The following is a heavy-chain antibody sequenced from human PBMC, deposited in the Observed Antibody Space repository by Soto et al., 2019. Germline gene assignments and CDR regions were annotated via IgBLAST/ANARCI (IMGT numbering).Heavy chain of an antibody. D-gene: IGHD6-13*01. CDR1: GFTFSSYG. J-gene: IGHJ4*02. Sequence: GGSLRLSCAASGFTFSSYGMHWVRQAPGKGLEWVAVISYDGSNKYYADSVKGQFTISRDNSKNTLYLQMNSLRAEDTAVYYCAKDQAYSSSWYSNFDYWGQGTLVTVSS. CDR2: ISYDGSNK. V-gene: IGHV3-30*18. CDR3: AKDQAYSSSWYSNFDY.